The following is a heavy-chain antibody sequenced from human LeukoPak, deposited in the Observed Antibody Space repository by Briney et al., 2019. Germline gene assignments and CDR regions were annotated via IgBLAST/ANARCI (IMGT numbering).Heavy chain of an antibody. CDR2: IIPIFGTA. J-gene: IGHJ6*02. CDR1: GGTFSSYA. D-gene: IGHD6-13*01. V-gene: IGHV1-69*13. Sequence: GASVKVSCKASGGTFSSYAISWVRQAPGQGLEWMGGIIPIFGTANYAQKFQGRVTITADESTSTAYMELSSLRSEDTAVYYCARDRYSSSWSHYYYYGMDVWGQGTTVTVSS. CDR3: ARDRYSSSWSHYYYYGMDV.